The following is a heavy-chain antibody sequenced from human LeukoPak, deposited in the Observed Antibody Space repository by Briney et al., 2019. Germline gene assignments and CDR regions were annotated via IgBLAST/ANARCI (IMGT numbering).Heavy chain of an antibody. V-gene: IGHV1-69*13. J-gene: IGHJ4*02. CDR3: ARPKTYYYEDTDLKVWVRGPLDY. D-gene: IGHD3-22*01. CDR1: GGTFSNYA. Sequence: SVKVSCKASGGTFSNYALSWVRQAPGQGLEWTGGIIPFFGTPNYAQRFQDRVTISADESTSTFYMELRSLRSEDTAVYYCARPKTYYYEDTDLKVWVRGPLDYWGQGTLVTVSS. CDR2: IIPFFGTP.